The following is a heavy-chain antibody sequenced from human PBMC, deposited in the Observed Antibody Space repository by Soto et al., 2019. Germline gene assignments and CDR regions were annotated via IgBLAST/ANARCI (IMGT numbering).Heavy chain of an antibody. V-gene: IGHV4-39*01. J-gene: IGHJ4*02. CDR3: ASAPVIFGVITIYYFDS. D-gene: IGHD3-3*01. CDR2: MYHSGST. CDR1: GDSISSSTYY. Sequence: SETLSLTCTVSGDSISSSTYYWGWIRQPPGKGLEWIGSMYHSGSTYYGPSLKSRVTISVDTSKNQFSLRLSSVTASDTAVYYCASAPVIFGVITIYYFDSWGQGTQVTVS.